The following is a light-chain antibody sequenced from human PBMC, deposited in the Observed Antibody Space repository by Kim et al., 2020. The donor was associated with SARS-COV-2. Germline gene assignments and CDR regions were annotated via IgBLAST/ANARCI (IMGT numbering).Light chain of an antibody. CDR2: AVS. J-gene: IGLJ1*01. CDR1: ISNVGGYNY. V-gene: IGLV2-14*03. Sequence: GQSTTMTCTGTISNVGGYNYVCWYQHYPGKAPQVIVYAVSRRPSGVSNRFSGSKSGSTASLTISGLRAEDEADYYCGSYTSTNTRIFGTGTKVTVL. CDR3: GSYTSTNTRI.